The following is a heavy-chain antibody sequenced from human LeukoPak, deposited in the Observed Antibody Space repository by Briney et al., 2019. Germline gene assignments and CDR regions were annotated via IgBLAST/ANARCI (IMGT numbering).Heavy chain of an antibody. V-gene: IGHV4-30-2*01. J-gene: IGHJ5*02. CDR3: ARESTDYDILAGPYHPQTYNWFDP. D-gene: IGHD3-9*01. CDR1: GGSISSGGYS. CDR2: IYHSGST. Sequence: SQTLSLTCAVSGGSISSGGYSWSWIRQPPGKGLEWIGYIYHSGSTYYNPSLKSRVTISVDRSKNQFSLKLSSVTAADTAVYYCARESTDYDILAGPYHPQTYNWFDPWGQGTLVTVSS.